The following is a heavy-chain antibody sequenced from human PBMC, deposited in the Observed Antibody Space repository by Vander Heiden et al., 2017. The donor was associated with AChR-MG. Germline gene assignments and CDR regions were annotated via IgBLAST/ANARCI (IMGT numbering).Heavy chain of an antibody. CDR3: ARDHIVVVPAATGFWFDP. J-gene: IGHJ5*02. CDR1: GYTFTGHY. CDR2: INPNSGGT. Sequence: QVQLVQSGAEVKKPGASVKVSCKASGYTFTGHYMHWVRQAPGQGLEWMGWINPNSGGTNYAQKFQGRVTMTRDTSISTAYMELSRLRSDDTAVYYCARDHIVVVPAATGFWFDPWGQGTLVTVSS. D-gene: IGHD2-2*01. V-gene: IGHV1-2*02.